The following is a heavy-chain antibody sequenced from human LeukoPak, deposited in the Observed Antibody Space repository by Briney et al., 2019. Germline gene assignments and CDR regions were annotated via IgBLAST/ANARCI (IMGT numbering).Heavy chain of an antibody. CDR3: ARGRGYNAFDY. J-gene: IGHJ4*02. D-gene: IGHD5-24*01. CDR2: INHSGST. Sequence: SETLSLTCAVYGGSFRGYFWSWIRQPPGKGLEWIGEINHSGSTNYNPSLKSRVTKSVDTSKNQFSLKLSSVTAADTAVYYCARGRGYNAFDYWGQGTLVTVSS. V-gene: IGHV4-34*01. CDR1: GGSFRGYF.